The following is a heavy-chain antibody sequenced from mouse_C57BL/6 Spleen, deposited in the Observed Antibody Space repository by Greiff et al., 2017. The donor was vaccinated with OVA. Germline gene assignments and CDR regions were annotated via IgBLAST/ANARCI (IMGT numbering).Heavy chain of an antibody. CDR2: IYPGDGDT. D-gene: IGHD1-1*01. V-gene: IGHV1-80*01. CDR1: GYAFRSYW. J-gene: IGHJ4*01. CDR3: ARSGITTVVAPYYAMDY. Sequence: QVQLQQSGAELVKPGASVKISCKASGYAFRSYWMNWVKQRPGKGLEWIGQIYPGDGDTNYNGKFKGKATLTADKSSSTAYMRLSSLTSEDAAVYFCARSGITTVVAPYYAMDYWGQGTSVTVSS.